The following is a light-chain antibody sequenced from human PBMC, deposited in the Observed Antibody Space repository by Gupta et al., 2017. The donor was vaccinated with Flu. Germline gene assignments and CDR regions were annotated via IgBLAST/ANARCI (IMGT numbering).Light chain of an antibody. J-gene: IGKJ4*01. Sequence: PATLSWSPGERATLSCRASQSVSSQLAWYQQKPGQAPRLLIYDASNRATGIPARFSGSESGTDFTLTISSLEPEDFASYFCQQRLKWPLTFGGGTKVEIK. CDR2: DAS. CDR3: QQRLKWPLT. V-gene: IGKV3-11*01. CDR1: QSVSSQ.